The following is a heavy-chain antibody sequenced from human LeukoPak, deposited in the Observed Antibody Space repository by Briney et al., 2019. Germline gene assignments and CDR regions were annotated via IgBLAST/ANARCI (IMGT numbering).Heavy chain of an antibody. J-gene: IGHJ3*02. CDR2: IYYSGST. CDR1: GGSISSSSYY. Sequence: PSETLSLTCTVSGGSISSSSYYWGWIRQPPGKGLEWIGSIYYSGSTYYNPSLKSRVTISADTSKNQFSLKLSSVTAADTAVYYCASNPPQIRYFDWLVTNHVSAFDIWGQGTMVTVSS. D-gene: IGHD3-9*01. V-gene: IGHV4-39*07. CDR3: ASNPPQIRYFDWLVTNHVSAFDI.